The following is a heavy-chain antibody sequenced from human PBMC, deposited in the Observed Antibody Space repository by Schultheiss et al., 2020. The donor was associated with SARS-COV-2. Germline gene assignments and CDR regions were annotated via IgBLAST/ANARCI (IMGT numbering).Heavy chain of an antibody. D-gene: IGHD3-22*01. CDR2: IYYSGST. Sequence: SETLSLTCTVSGGSISRGGYYWSWIRQHPGKGLEWIGYIYYSGSTYYNPSLKSRVTITVDTSKNQFSLKLSSVTAADTAVYYCARPFDSSGYSLDAFDIWGQGTMVTVSS. CDR3: ARPFDSSGYSLDAFDI. CDR1: GGSISRGGYY. V-gene: IGHV4-31*03. J-gene: IGHJ3*02.